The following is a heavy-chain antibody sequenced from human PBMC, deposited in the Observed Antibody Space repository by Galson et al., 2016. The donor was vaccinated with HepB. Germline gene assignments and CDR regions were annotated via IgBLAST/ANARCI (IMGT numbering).Heavy chain of an antibody. D-gene: IGHD6-25*01. V-gene: IGHV3-33*06. CDR2: IWYDGTNK. Sequence: SLRLSCAASGFTFTSHGMHWVRQAPGKGLEWVAVIWYDGTNKYYADSVKGRFTISRDNSKNTVSLRMNSLRAEDTAVYYCAKGRDSSGIFDHWGQGTVVTVSS. CDR3: AKGRDSSGIFDH. CDR1: GFTFTSHG. J-gene: IGHJ4*02.